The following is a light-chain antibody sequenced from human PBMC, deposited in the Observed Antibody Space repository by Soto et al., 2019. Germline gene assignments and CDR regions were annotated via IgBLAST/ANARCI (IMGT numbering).Light chain of an antibody. V-gene: IGKV4-1*01. CDR3: QQYYSTPWT. CDR2: WAS. Sequence: IVRTQSPDSLAVSRGERATINCNSIKRGLYSSNNKNYLAWYQQKPGQPPKLLIYWASTRESGVPDRFSGSGSGTDFTLTISSLQAEDVAVYYCQQYYSTPWTFGQGTKVDIK. J-gene: IGKJ1*01. CDR1: KRGLYSSNNKNY.